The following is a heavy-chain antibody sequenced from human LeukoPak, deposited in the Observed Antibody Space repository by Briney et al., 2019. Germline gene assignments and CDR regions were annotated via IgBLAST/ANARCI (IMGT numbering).Heavy chain of an antibody. J-gene: IGHJ3*02. CDR2: IYPDDSDT. V-gene: IGHV5-51*01. CDR3: ARTGTTPSDAFDI. D-gene: IGHD4-17*01. CDR1: GYTFTSYW. Sequence: GESRNISCKGSGYTFTSYWIGWVRQMPGKGLEWMGIIYPDDSDTRYSPSFQGQVSISADKSISTAYLQWSSLKAWDTAMYYCARTGTTPSDAFDIWGQGTVVTVSS.